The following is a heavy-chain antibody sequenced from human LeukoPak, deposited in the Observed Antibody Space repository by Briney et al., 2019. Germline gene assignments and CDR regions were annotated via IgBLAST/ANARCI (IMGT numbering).Heavy chain of an antibody. V-gene: IGHV4-34*01. CDR2: INHSGST. CDR3: ARGTISRFDY. Sequence: SGTLSLTCAVYGGSFSGYYWSWIRQPPGKGLEWIGEINHSGSTNYNPSLKSRVTISVDTSKNQFSLKLSSVTAADTAVYYCARGTISRFDYWGQGTLVTVSS. J-gene: IGHJ4*02. CDR1: GGSFSGYY. D-gene: IGHD3-3*01.